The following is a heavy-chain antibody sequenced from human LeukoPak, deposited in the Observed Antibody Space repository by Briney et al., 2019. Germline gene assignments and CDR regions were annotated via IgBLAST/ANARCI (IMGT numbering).Heavy chain of an antibody. CDR1: GGSISSSSYY. D-gene: IGHD6-25*01. Sequence: PSETLSLTCTVSGGSISSSSYYWGWIRQPPGKGLEWIGSIYYSGSTYYNPSLKSRVTISVDTSKNQFSLKLSSVTAADTAVYYCARGRYAASYNWFDPWGQGTLVTVSS. V-gene: IGHV4-39*07. J-gene: IGHJ5*02. CDR3: ARGRYAASYNWFDP. CDR2: IYYSGST.